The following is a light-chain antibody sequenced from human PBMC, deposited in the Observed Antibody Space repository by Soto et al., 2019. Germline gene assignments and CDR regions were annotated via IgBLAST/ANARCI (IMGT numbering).Light chain of an antibody. Sequence: EIVMTQSPDTLSVSPGERATLSCRASQSVSTNLAWYQHKPGQAPRLLISGASTRATGLPARFSGSGSGTDFTLTISSLQSEDFAVYYCQQYNIWPRTFGQGTKVDNK. V-gene: IGKV3-15*01. CDR2: GAS. J-gene: IGKJ1*01. CDR1: QSVSTN. CDR3: QQYNIWPRT.